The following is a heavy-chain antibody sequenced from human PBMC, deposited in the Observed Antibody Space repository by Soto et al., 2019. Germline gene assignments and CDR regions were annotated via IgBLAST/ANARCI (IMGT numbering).Heavy chain of an antibody. CDR1: GYTFTSYV. V-gene: IGHV1-18*01. J-gene: IGHJ4*02. CDR2: ISPYNGDT. Sequence: ASVKVSCKASGYTFTSYVISWVRQAPGQGLEWMGWISPYNGDTNYAQKLQGRVTMTTDTSTTTAYMELKSLRSDDTAVYYCARVRGLWLANDYWGQGTLVTVSS. D-gene: IGHD6-19*01. CDR3: ARVRGLWLANDY.